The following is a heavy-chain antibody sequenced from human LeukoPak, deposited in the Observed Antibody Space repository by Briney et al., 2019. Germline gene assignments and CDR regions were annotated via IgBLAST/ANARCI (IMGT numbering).Heavy chain of an antibody. V-gene: IGHV3-53*01. Sequence: GGSLRLSCAASGFTVSDNYMTWVRQAPGKGLEWVSIIYGGSTYYADSVKGRFTISRDNSKNTVYLQMNSLRAEDTAVYYCARDFEGVHRTTNSYTYYYYMDVWGKGTTVIASS. J-gene: IGHJ6*03. D-gene: IGHD2/OR15-2a*01. CDR2: IYGGST. CDR3: ARDFEGVHRTTNSYTYYYYMDV. CDR1: GFTVSDNY.